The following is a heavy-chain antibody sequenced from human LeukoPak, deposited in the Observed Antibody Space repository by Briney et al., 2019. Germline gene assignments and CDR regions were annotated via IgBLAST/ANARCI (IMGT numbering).Heavy chain of an antibody. D-gene: IGHD3-3*01. J-gene: IGHJ6*03. CDR3: ARAHEGIYDFWSGRLEDPVGYMDV. V-gene: IGHV4-61*02. Sequence: SETLSLTCTVSGGSISSGNYYWSWIRQPAGKGLEWIGRIYSSGDTNYNPSLKSRVIISADTSKNHFSLKLSSVTAADTAVYYCARAHEGIYDFWSGRLEDPVGYMDVWGKGTTVTVSS. CDR1: GGSISSGNYY. CDR2: IYSSGDT.